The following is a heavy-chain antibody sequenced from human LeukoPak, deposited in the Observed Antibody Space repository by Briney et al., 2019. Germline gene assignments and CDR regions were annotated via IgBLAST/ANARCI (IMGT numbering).Heavy chain of an antibody. CDR1: GFTVSSNY. CDR2: ISNSAGST. Sequence: GGSLRLSCAASGFTVSSNYMSWVRQAPGKGLEWVSVISNSAGSTFYADSVKGRFTISRDNSKNTLYLQMNSLRAEDTAVYYCAKRASGSGTSLYYFDYWGQGTLVTVSS. V-gene: IGHV3-23*01. J-gene: IGHJ4*02. CDR3: AKRASGSGTSLYYFDY. D-gene: IGHD3-10*01.